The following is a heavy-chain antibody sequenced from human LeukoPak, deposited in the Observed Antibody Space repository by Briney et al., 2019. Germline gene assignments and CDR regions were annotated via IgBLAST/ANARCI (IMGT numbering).Heavy chain of an antibody. Sequence: GGSLRLSCAASGFTVSDYYMSWIRQAPGKGLEWVSYISSSGSTIYYADSVKGRFTISRDNAKNSLYLQMNSLRAEDTAVYYCARDDHSSGWYGDFDYWGQGTLVTVSS. V-gene: IGHV3-11*01. J-gene: IGHJ4*02. CDR2: ISSSGSTI. CDR1: GFTVSDYY. CDR3: ARDDHSSGWYGDFDY. D-gene: IGHD6-19*01.